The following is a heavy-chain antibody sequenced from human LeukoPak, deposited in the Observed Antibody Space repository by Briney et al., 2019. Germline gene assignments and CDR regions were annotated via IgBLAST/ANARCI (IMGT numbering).Heavy chain of an antibody. CDR1: GFTFSGSA. Sequence: GGSLRLSCAASGFTFSGSAMHWVRQAPGKGLEWVGRIKDRVNNYATAYGASVKGRFTVSRDDSKNTAYLQSSSLRAEDTAMYYCTRLPAYCGGGSCPFQHWGQGTLVTVSS. J-gene: IGHJ1*01. CDR2: IKDRVNNYAT. D-gene: IGHD2-21*01. CDR3: TRLPAYCGGGSCPFQH. V-gene: IGHV3-73*01.